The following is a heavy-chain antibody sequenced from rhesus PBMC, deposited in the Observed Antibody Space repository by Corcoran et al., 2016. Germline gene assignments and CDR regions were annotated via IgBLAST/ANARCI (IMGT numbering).Heavy chain of an antibody. CDR2: IRSGGNT. CDR3: ARDRCSIFGLVTGYYNGFDV. Sequence: QMQLQQWGEGLVKPSETLSLTCAVYGGSINNDYWSWIRQPPGKGLEWIGLIRSGGNTNSNPSLKRRVTSSIDTSNNQCSLKLRAVTAADTAVYYCARDRCSIFGLVTGYYNGFDVWVAGVLVTVSS. J-gene: IGHJ5-1*01. V-gene: IGHV4-160*01. CDR1: GGSINNDY. D-gene: IGHD3-3*01.